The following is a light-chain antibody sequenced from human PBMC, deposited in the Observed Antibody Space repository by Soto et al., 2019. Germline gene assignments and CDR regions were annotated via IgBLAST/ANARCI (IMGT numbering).Light chain of an antibody. CDR3: QQFGSSPGFT. CDR2: GAS. J-gene: IGKJ3*01. V-gene: IGKV3-20*01. CDR1: QSINSRY. Sequence: EIVLTQSPGTLSLSPGEIATLSCRASQSINSRYLAWYQQKPGQAPRLLIYGASSRATGIPDRFSGSGSGTDFTLNISRLEPEDFAVYYCQQFGSSPGFTFGPGTKVDIK.